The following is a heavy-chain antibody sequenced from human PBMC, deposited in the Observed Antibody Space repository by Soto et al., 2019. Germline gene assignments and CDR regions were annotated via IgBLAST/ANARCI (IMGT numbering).Heavy chain of an antibody. J-gene: IGHJ4*02. V-gene: IGHV1-3*01. CDR3: ARGVVLGCSSPSCYYPFAY. CDR1: GYTFTSYA. CDR2: INAGNGNT. Sequence: ASVKVSCKASGYTFTSYAMHWVRQAPGQRLEWMGWINAGNGNTKYSQKFQGRVTITRDTSASTAYMELSSLRSEDTAVYYCARGVVLGCSSPSCYYPFAYWGQGTLVPVSS. D-gene: IGHD2-2*01.